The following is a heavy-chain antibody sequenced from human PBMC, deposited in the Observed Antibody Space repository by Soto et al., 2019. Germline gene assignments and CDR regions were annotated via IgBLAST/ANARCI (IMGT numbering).Heavy chain of an antibody. Sequence: GGSLRLSCAASGFTFSDYYMSWIRQAPGKGLEWVSYISSSGSTIYYADSVKGRFTISRDNAKNSLYLQMNSLRAEDTAVYYCARDPRDFWSGYYYYYYYMDVWGKGTTVTVSS. D-gene: IGHD3-3*01. J-gene: IGHJ6*03. CDR2: ISSSGSTI. V-gene: IGHV3-11*01. CDR1: GFTFSDYY. CDR3: ARDPRDFWSGYYYYYYYMDV.